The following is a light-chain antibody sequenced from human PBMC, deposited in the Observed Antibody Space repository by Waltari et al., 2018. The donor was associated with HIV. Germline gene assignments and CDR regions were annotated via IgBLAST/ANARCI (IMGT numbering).Light chain of an antibody. V-gene: IGLV2-11*01. J-gene: IGLJ1*01. CDR3: YIYAGGYAPPV. Sequence: APTQPHSVSGSPGQSVTIFCNGTIGDIVGGNYLSWYHHHPGKAPRMMIYDVNRRPPGVPGRFSGSRSGKTASLSISGLQPEDEADYYCYIYAGGYAPPVLGTGTKVTV. CDR2: DVN. CDR1: IGDIVGGNY.